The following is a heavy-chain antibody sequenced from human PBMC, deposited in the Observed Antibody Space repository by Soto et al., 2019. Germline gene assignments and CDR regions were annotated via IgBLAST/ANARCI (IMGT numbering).Heavy chain of an antibody. CDR1: GGTFSSYS. V-gene: IGHV1-69*01. CDR2: IIPIFGTA. J-gene: IGHJ4*02. Sequence: QVQLVQSGAEVKKHGSSVKVSFKASGGTFSSYSINLVRQAPGQGLEWMGEIIPIFGTANYAQKFQVRVTITADESTSTAYMELSSLRSEDTAVYYCARDGGRNSGAIDYWGQGTLVTVSS. CDR3: ARDGGRNSGAIDY. D-gene: IGHD1-26*01.